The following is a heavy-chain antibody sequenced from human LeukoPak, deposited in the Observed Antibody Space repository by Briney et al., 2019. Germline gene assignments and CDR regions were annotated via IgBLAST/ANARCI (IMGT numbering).Heavy chain of an antibody. CDR2: IYSGGST. J-gene: IGHJ4*02. CDR3: ARAPLDYGDSS. D-gene: IGHD4-17*01. V-gene: IGHV3-66*01. CDR1: GFTVSSNY. Sequence: PGGSLRLSCAASGFTVSSNYMTWVRQAPGKGLEWVSVIYSGGSTYYADSVKGRFTISRDNSKNTLYLQMNSLRAEDTAVYYCARAPLDYGDSSWGQGTLVTVSS.